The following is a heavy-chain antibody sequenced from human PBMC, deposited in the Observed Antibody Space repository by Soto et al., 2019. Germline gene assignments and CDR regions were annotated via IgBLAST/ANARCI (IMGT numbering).Heavy chain of an antibody. V-gene: IGHV1-69*13. CDR3: AREYYYGSGSYYFDY. CDR2: IIPIFGTA. Sequence: GASVKVSCKASGGTFSSYAISWVRQAPGQGLEWMGGIIPIFGTANYAQKFQGRVTITADESTSTAYMELSSLRSEDTAVYYCAREYYYGSGSYYFDYWGQGTLVTVPQ. CDR1: GGTFSSYA. D-gene: IGHD3-10*01. J-gene: IGHJ4*02.